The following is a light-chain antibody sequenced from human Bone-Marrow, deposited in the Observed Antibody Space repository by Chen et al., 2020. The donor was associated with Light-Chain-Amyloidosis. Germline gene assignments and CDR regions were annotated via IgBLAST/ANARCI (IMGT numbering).Light chain of an antibody. CDR3: QVWDRSSDRPV. CDR1: NIGSTS. CDR2: DDS. V-gene: IGLV3-21*02. Sequence: SYVLTQPSSVSGAPGQTATIACGGNNIGSTSVPWYQQTPGQAPLLVVYDDSDRPSGIPERLSGSNSGNTATLTISRVEAVDEADYYCQVWDRSSDRPVFGGGTKLTVL. J-gene: IGLJ3*02.